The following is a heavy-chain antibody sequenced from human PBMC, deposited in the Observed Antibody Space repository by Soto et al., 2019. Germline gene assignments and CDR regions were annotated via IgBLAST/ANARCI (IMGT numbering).Heavy chain of an antibody. CDR2: ISAYNGNT. J-gene: IGHJ3*02. CDR1: GYTFTSYG. D-gene: IGHD3-3*01. CDR3: ARDPYYDFWSGYYIGDAFDI. Sequence: GASVKVSCKASGYTFTSYGISWVRQAPGQGLEWMGWISAYNGNTNYAQKLQGRVTMTTDTSTSTAYMELRSLRSDGTAVYYCARDPYYDFWSGYYIGDAFDIWGQGTMVTVSS. V-gene: IGHV1-18*01.